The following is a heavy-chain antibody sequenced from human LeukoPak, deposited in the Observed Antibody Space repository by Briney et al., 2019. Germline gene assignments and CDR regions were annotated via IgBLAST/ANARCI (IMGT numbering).Heavy chain of an antibody. CDR3: ARAGGRDFHFDS. Sequence: SETLSLTCAVSGGPITNSYWWTWVRQSPGKGLEWVGEIYYSGSTNYNPSLKSRVTMSVDKSKNQFSLKLSSVTAADTAFYFCARAGGRDFHFDSWGQGTLVTVSS. D-gene: IGHD5-12*01. CDR1: GGPITNSYW. V-gene: IGHV4-4*02. J-gene: IGHJ4*02. CDR2: IYYSGST.